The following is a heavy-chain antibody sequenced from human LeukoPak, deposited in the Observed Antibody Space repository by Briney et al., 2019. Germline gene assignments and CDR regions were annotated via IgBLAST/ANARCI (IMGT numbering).Heavy chain of an antibody. D-gene: IGHD3-16*01. CDR1: GFTFSSYG. V-gene: IGHV3-30*02. J-gene: IGHJ6*03. Sequence: GGSLRLSCAASGFTFSSYGMHWVRQAPGKGLEWVAFIRYDGSNKYYADSVNGRFTVSRDNSYNTVSLQMNSLRDEDTGVYYCAKGLRTGVGPYRGYHYYMDVWGRGATVTVSS. CDR3: AKGLRTGVGPYRGYHYYMDV. CDR2: IRYDGSNK.